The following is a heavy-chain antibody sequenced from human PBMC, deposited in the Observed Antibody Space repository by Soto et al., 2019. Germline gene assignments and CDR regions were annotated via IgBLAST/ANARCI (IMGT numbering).Heavy chain of an antibody. J-gene: IGHJ3*02. V-gene: IGHV4-39*01. CDR3: ARHKNGYGGNSGGAFDI. CDR2: IYYSGST. Sequence: SETLSLTCTVSGGSISSSSYYWGWIRQPPGKGLEWIGSIYYSGSTYYNPSLKSRVTISVDTSKNQFSLKLSSVTAADTAVYYCARHKNGYGGNSGGAFDIWGQGTMVTVSS. CDR1: GGSISSSSYY. D-gene: IGHD4-17*01.